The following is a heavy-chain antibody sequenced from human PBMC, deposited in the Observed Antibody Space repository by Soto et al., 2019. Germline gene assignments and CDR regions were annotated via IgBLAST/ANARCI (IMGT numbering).Heavy chain of an antibody. CDR3: TQNVAVGGMDV. D-gene: IGHD6-19*01. CDR2: TYYRSKWYN. Sequence: PSQTLSLTCAISGDSVFSICAACNWIRQSPSRGLEWLGRTYYRSKWYNDYAVSVKSRITINPDTSKNQFSLQLNSVTPEDTAVYYCTQNVAVGGMDVWGQGTTVTAP. J-gene: IGHJ6*02. V-gene: IGHV6-1*01. CDR1: GDSVFSICAA.